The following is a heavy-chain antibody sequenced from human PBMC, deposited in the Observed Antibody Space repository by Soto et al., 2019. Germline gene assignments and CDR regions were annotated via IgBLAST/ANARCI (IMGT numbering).Heavy chain of an antibody. D-gene: IGHD2-8*01. CDR2: ISGYNGDT. J-gene: IGHJ6*02. V-gene: IGHV1-18*01. CDR1: GYTFTRYG. CDR3: AKNGQPPYYYYGLDV. Sequence: QGQLVQSGAEVKKPGASVKVSCKASGYTFTRYGISWVRQAPGQGLEWMGWISGYNGDTKYAQKFQGRVTITVEPSAXTAFMELRSLTSDDTAVYYCAKNGQPPYYYYGLDVWGQGTTVTVSS.